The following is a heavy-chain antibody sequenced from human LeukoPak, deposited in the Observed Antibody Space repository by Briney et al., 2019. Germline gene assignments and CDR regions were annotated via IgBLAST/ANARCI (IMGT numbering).Heavy chain of an antibody. V-gene: IGHV3-30*03. J-gene: IGHJ4*02. CDR3: ARDPGVYSGWYFDY. D-gene: IGHD6-19*01. CDR1: GFTFISYG. Sequence: GGSLRLSCAASGFTFISYGMPWVRQAPGKGLEWVAVISYDGSNKYYADSVKGRFTISRDNSKNTLYLQMNSLRAEDTAVYYCARDPGVYSGWYFDYWGQGTLVTVSS. CDR2: ISYDGSNK.